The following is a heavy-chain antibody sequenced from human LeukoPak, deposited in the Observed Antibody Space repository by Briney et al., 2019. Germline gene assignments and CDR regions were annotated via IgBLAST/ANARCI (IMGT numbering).Heavy chain of an antibody. CDR3: ARVPSTVTPFDY. Sequence: GGSLRLSCAASGFTVSSNDMSWVRQAPGKGLECISVIYSGGSTDYADSVKGRLTISRDNSKNTLYLQMNSLRAEDTAVYYCARVPSTVTPFDYWGQGTLVTVSS. D-gene: IGHD4-17*01. CDR1: GFTVSSND. V-gene: IGHV3-53*01. J-gene: IGHJ4*02. CDR2: IYSGGST.